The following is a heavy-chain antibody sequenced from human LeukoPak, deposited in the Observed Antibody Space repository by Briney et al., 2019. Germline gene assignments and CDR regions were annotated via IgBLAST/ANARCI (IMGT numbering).Heavy chain of an antibody. CDR3: ARGGFALVPADRYFDF. CDR2: IITVFGPP. J-gene: IGHJ2*01. Sequence: GASVKVSCKASGGTFGTYAVNWVRQAPGQGLEWMGGIITVFGPPKYTQKFQGRLTISTDDPTGTAYMELKSLTSDDTAVYYCARGGFALVPADRYFDFWGRGTLVTVSS. CDR1: GGTFGTYA. V-gene: IGHV1-69*05. D-gene: IGHD3/OR15-3a*01.